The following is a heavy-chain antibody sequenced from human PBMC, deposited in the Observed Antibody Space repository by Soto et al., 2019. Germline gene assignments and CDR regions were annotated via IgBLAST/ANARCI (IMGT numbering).Heavy chain of an antibody. Sequence: EVQLLESGGGLVQPGGSLRLSCAASGFTFSSYAMSWVRQAPGKGLEWVSAISGSGGSTYYTDSVKGRFTISRDNSKNTLYLQMNSLRAEDTAVYYCAKGPYSGSYFGWFDPWGQGTLVTVSS. CDR1: GFTFSSYA. J-gene: IGHJ5*02. CDR2: ISGSGGST. CDR3: AKGPYSGSYFGWFDP. D-gene: IGHD1-26*01. V-gene: IGHV3-23*01.